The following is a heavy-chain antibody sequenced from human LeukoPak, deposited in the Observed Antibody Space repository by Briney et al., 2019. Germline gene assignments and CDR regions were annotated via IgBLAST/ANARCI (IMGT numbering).Heavy chain of an antibody. V-gene: IGHV4-59*08. Sequence: SETLSLTCTASGGSISSYYWSWIRQPPGKGLEWIGYIYYSGSTNYNPSLKSRVTISVDTSKNQFSLKLSSVTAADTAVYYCARQIVAWGYQYYFDYWGQGTLVTVSS. D-gene: IGHD3-22*01. CDR2: IYYSGST. J-gene: IGHJ4*02. CDR3: ARQIVAWGYQYYFDY. CDR1: GGSISSYY.